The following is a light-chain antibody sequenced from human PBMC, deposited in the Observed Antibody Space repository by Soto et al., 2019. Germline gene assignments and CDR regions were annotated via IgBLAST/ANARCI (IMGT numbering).Light chain of an antibody. CDR2: EVS. J-gene: IGLJ1*01. CDR3: CAYAGSVDYYV. V-gene: IGLV2-23*02. CDR1: RSDVGGYNL. Sequence: QSALTQPASVSGSRGQSITISCAGTRSDVGGYNLVSWYQHHPRKAPKLVIYEVSERPSGVSYRFSGSKSGNTASLTISGLQAGDGAEYYCCAYAGSVDYYVFGAGTKVTVL.